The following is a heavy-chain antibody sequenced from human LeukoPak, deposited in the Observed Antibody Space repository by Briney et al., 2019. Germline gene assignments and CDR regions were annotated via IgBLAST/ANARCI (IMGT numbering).Heavy chain of an antibody. J-gene: IGHJ4*02. CDR1: GDSVSSNSAA. CDR3: ARTGYGPQYYFDY. Sequence: SQTLSLTCAISGDSVSSNSAAWNWIRQSPSRGLEWLGRTYYRSRWYSDSALSVRSRITINPDTSKNQFSLQLNSVTPEDTAVYFCARTGYGPQYYFDYWGQGSLVTVSS. CDR2: TYYRSRWYS. D-gene: IGHD5-18*01. V-gene: IGHV6-1*01.